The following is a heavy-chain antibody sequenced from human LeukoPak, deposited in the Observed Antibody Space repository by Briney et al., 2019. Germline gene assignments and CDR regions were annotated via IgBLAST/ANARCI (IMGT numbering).Heavy chain of an antibody. CDR3: ARRDYRYCTNGVCYRGTSAFDI. Sequence: SETLSLTCAVYGGSFSGYYWSWIRQPPGKGLEWIGEINHSGSTNYNPSLKSRVTISVDTSKNQFSLKLSSVTAADTAVYYCARRDYRYCTNGVCYRGTSAFDIRGQGTMVTVSS. D-gene: IGHD2-8*01. CDR1: GGSFSGYY. J-gene: IGHJ3*02. CDR2: INHSGST. V-gene: IGHV4-34*01.